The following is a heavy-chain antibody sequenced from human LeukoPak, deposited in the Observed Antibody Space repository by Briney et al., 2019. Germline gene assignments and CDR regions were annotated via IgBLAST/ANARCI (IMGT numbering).Heavy chain of an antibody. D-gene: IGHD3-10*01. V-gene: IGHV1-2*02. CDR1: GYTFTGYY. CDR3: ARALYGSGKGYMDV. Sequence: ASVKVSXKASGYTFTGYYMHWVRQAPGQGLEWMGWINPNSGGTNYAQNFQGRVTMTRDTSISTAYMELSSLRSEDTAVYYCARALYGSGKGYMDVWGKGTTVTVSS. CDR2: INPNSGGT. J-gene: IGHJ6*03.